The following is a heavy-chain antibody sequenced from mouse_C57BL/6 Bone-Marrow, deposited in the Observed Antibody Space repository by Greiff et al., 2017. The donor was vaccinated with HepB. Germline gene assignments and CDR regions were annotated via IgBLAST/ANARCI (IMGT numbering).Heavy chain of an antibody. CDR2: IYPRSGNT. CDR1: GYTFTSYG. J-gene: IGHJ1*03. CDR3: GKPLGLLRRWYFDV. Sequence: VKLMESGAELARPGASVKLSCKASGYTFTSYGISWVKQRTGQGLEWIGEIYPRSGNTYYNEKFKGKATLTADKSSSTAYMELRSLTSEDSAVDFCGKPLGLLRRWYFDVWGTGTTVTVSS. V-gene: IGHV1-81*01. D-gene: IGHD1-1*01.